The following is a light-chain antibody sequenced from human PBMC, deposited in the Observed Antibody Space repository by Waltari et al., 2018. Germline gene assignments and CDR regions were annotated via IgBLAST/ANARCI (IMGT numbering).Light chain of an antibody. J-gene: IGKJ1*01. CDR3: QQHDTLPAT. CDR1: QAVGSSI. Sequence: EIVLTQSPGTASLSPGERVTLSCRASQAVGSSILAWYQQTPGQAPRLVIYRASRRATGIPDRFSGSGSGTDFSLTISRLEPEDFAVYYCQQHDTLPATFGQGTKVEIK. CDR2: RAS. V-gene: IGKV3-20*01.